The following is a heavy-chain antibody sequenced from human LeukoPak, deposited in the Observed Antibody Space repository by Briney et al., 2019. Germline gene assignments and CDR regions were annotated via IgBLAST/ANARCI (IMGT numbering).Heavy chain of an antibody. CDR2: ISGSGGST. D-gene: IGHD3-10*01. J-gene: IGHJ4*02. CDR1: GFTFSSYA. V-gene: IGHV3-23*01. CDR3: AKDLWFGGGRHDY. Sequence: GGSLRLSCAASGFTFSSYAMSWVRQAPGKGLECVSAISGSGGSTYYADSVKGRFTISRDNSKNTLYLQMNSLRAEDTAVYYCAKDLWFGGGRHDYWGQGTLVTVSS.